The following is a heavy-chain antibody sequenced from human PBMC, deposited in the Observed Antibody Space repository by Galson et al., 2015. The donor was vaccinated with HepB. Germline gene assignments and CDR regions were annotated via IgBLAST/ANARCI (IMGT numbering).Heavy chain of an antibody. CDR3: VRDCMNYFVDH. D-gene: IGHD3-9*01. J-gene: IGHJ4*02. CDR1: GFTFSSYW. V-gene: IGHV3-72*01. Sequence: SLRLSCAASGFTFSSYWMTWVRQAPGKGLECVARSLKKGHGYATEYAESVRGRFTISRDESNDSLYLQMNSLKTEDTAVYYCVRDCMNYFVDHWGQGALVTVSS. CDR2: SLKKGHGYAT.